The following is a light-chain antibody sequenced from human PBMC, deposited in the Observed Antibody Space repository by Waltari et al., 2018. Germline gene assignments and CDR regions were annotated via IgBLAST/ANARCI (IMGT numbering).Light chain of an antibody. CDR1: QSIGSR. V-gene: IGKV6D-21*02. CDR3: HQIASLPRT. J-gene: IGKJ1*01. CDR2: YAS. Sequence: EIVLTQSPDFQSVTPEQKVTIPCRASQSIGSRLHWYQQKPNQSPKLLIKYASQSISGVPSRFSGSGSGTDFTLTINSLEAEDAAVYYCHQIASLPRTFGPGTKVEIK.